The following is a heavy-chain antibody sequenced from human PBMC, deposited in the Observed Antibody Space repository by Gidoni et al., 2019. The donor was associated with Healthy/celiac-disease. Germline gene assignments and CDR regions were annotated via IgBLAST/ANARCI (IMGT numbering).Heavy chain of an antibody. Sequence: QVQLQESGPGLVKPSQTLSLTCTVPGGSISSGSYYWSWIRQPAGKGLEWIGRIYTSGSTNYNPSLKSRVTISVDTSKNQFSLKLSSVTAADTAVYYCARDAYYDFWSGYPPYWYFDLWGRGTLVTVSS. CDR1: GGSISSGSYY. D-gene: IGHD3-3*01. CDR3: ARDAYYDFWSGYPPYWYFDL. V-gene: IGHV4-61*02. J-gene: IGHJ2*01. CDR2: IYTSGST.